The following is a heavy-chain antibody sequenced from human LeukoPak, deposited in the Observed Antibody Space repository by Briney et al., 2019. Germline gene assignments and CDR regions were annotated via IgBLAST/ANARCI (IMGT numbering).Heavy chain of an antibody. CDR2: ISGSGGST. V-gene: IGHV3-23*01. D-gene: IGHD6-19*01. CDR1: GFTFSSYA. J-gene: IGHJ4*02. CDR3: AKDREMYSSGWYEVDY. Sequence: GGSLRLSCAASGFTFSSYAMSWVRQAPGKGLEWVSAISGSGGSTYYADSVKGRFTISRDNSKNTLYLQMSSLRAEDTAVYYCAKDREMYSSGWYEVDYWGQGTLVTVSS.